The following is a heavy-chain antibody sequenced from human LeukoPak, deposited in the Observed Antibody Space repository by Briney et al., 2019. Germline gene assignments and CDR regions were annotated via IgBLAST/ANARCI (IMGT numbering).Heavy chain of an antibody. CDR1: GSTFSNYA. D-gene: IGHD5-18*01. Sequence: GGSLRLSCAASGSTFSNYAMSWVRQAPGKGLEWVSVISDSGDSTFYADSVKGRFTISRDNSKNTLFLQMNSLRAEDTAVYYCAKGRFVRIQLYDSWGQGTLVTVSS. CDR2: ISDSGDST. CDR3: AKGRFVRIQLYDS. V-gene: IGHV3-23*01. J-gene: IGHJ4*02.